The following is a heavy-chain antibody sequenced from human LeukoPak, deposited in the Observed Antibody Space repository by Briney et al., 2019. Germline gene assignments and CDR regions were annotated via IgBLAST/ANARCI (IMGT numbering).Heavy chain of an antibody. J-gene: IGHJ5*02. CDR3: ARDLGIAAAGGGFDP. CDR2: IIPILGIA. CDR1: GGTFSSYA. V-gene: IGHV1-69*04. Sequence: SVKVSCKASGGTFSSYAISWVRQAPGQGLEWMRRIIPILGIANYAQKFQGRVTITADKSTSTAYMELSSLRSEDTAVYYCARDLGIAAAGGGFDPWGQGTLVTVSS. D-gene: IGHD6-13*01.